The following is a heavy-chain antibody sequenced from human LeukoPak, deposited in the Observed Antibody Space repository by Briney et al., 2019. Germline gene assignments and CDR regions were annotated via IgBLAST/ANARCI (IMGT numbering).Heavy chain of an antibody. CDR3: AILTIRGAFDI. CDR2: IYHSGST. Sequence: SETLSLTCAVSGYSISSGYYWGWIRQPPGKGLEWIGSIYHSGSTYYNPSLKSRVTISVDTSKNQFSLKLSSVTAADTAVYYCAILTIRGAFDIWGQGTMVTASS. J-gene: IGHJ3*02. V-gene: IGHV4-38-2*01. CDR1: GYSISSGYY. D-gene: IGHD1/OR15-1a*01.